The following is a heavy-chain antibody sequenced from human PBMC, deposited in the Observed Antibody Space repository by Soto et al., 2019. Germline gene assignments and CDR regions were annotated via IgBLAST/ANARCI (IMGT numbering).Heavy chain of an antibody. J-gene: IGHJ6*02. D-gene: IGHD6-6*01. CDR2: IYYSGST. V-gene: IGHV4-30-4*01. CDR3: ARDAGGGGSSGKYYYYYYGMDV. CDR1: GGSISRGDYY. Sequence: SETLSLTCTVSGGSISRGDYYWSWIRQTPGKGLEWIGYIYYSGSTYYNPSLKSRVTISVDTSKNQFSLKLSSVTAADTAVYHCARDAGGGGSSGKYYYYYYGMDVWGQGTTVTVSS.